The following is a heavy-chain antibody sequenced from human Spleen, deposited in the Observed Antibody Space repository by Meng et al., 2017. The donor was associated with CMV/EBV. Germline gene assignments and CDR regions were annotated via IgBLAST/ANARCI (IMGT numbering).Heavy chain of an antibody. V-gene: IGHV1-2*02. CDR1: GYTFTSYD. J-gene: IGHJ4*02. CDR2: MNPNSGGT. Sequence: ASVKVSCKASGYTFTSYDISWVRQAPGQGLEWMGWMNPNSGGTNQAQKFQGRVTMTRDTSISTAYMELSRLRFDDTAVYYCARSSIEVPGSTDYWGQGTSVTVSS. CDR3: ARSSIEVPGSTDY. D-gene: IGHD6-19*01.